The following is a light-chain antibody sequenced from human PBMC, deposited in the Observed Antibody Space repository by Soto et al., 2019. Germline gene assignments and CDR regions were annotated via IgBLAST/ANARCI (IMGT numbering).Light chain of an antibody. J-gene: IGLJ1*01. CDR2: GDS. V-gene: IGLV1-40*01. CDR3: QSYDSSLSAYV. CDR1: SSNIGANYD. Sequence: QSVLTQPPSVSGAPGQRVTISCTGTSSNIGANYDVHWYQQFPGTAPKVLIYGDSNRPSGVPDRFSGSKSGTSASLAITGLQAEDEADYYCQSYDSSLSAYVFGPGTKLTVL.